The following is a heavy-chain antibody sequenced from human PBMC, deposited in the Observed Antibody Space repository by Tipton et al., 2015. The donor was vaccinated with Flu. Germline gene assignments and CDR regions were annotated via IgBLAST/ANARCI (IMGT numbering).Heavy chain of an antibody. D-gene: IGHD3-10*01. CDR1: GGSINGGNYY. J-gene: IGHJ4*02. Sequence: LRLSCTVSGGSINGGNYYWGWIRQPPGKGLEWIGSIFYRGNTYYNPSLESRVTISMDTSKNQFSLILTSVTAADTAVYYCARGSGSGTFMIFDLWGQGRLVTVSS. V-gene: IGHV4-39*07. CDR3: ARGSGSGTFMIFDL. CDR2: IFYRGNT.